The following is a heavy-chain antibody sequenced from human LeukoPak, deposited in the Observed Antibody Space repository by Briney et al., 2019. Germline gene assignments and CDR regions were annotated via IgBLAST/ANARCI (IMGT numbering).Heavy chain of an antibody. CDR1: GFTFSSYA. J-gene: IGHJ4*02. V-gene: IGHV3-23*01. D-gene: IGHD1-26*01. CDR3: ARVGQKTGSYYY. CDR2: ISGSGSST. Sequence: GGSLRLSCAASGFTFSSYAMSWVRQAPGKGLEWVSAISGSGSSTYYADSVKGRFTISRDNSKNTLYLQMNSLRADDTAVYYCARVGQKTGSYYYWGQGTLVTVSA.